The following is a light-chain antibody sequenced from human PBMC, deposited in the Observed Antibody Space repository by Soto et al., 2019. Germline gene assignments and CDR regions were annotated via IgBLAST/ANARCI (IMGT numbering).Light chain of an antibody. J-gene: IGKJ1*01. CDR1: QSISSW. CDR3: QQYSSYWT. CDR2: DAS. V-gene: IGKV1-5*01. Sequence: DIQMTQSPPTLSASVGDRVTITCRASQSISSWLAWYQQKPGKAPKFLIYDASNLESGVPSRFSGSGSGTEFTLTISSLQPDDFATYYCQQYSSYWTFGQGTKVDIK.